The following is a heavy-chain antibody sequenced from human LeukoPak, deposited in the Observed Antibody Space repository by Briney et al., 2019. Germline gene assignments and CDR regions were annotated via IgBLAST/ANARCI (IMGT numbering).Heavy chain of an antibody. V-gene: IGHV3-33*01. CDR1: GFTFSSYG. Sequence: GGSLRLSCAASGFTFSSYGIHWVRQAPGKGLEWVAVIWYDGSKKYYADSVKGRFTISRDNSKNTLYLQMNSLRVEDTAVYYCARDASDYLTTVTTLRHDAFDIWGQGTMVTVSS. D-gene: IGHD4-17*01. J-gene: IGHJ3*02. CDR2: IWYDGSKK. CDR3: ARDASDYLTTVTTLRHDAFDI.